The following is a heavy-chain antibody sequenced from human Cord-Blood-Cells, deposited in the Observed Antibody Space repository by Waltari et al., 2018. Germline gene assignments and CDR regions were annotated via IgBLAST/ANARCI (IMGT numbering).Heavy chain of an antibody. CDR2: IISSGSTI. CDR1: GFTFSSSE. D-gene: IGHD3-10*01. J-gene: IGHJ4*02. V-gene: IGHV3-48*03. Sequence: EVQLVESGGGLVQPGGSLRLSCAASGFTFSSSEMNWVRQAPGKGRGWVSYIISSGSTIYYADSVKGRFTISRDNAKNSLYLQMNSLRAEDTAVYYCARGKSGSYDFDYWGQGTLVTVSS. CDR3: ARGKSGSYDFDY.